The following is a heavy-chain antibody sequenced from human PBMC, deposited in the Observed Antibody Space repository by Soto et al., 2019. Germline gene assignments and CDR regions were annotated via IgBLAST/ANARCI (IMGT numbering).Heavy chain of an antibody. V-gene: IGHV4-39*01. CDR1: GGSISSSSNH. D-gene: IGHD3-22*01. CDR3: ASPGRGYRRHFYY. Sequence: PSETLSLTCTVSGGSISSSSNHWGWIRQPPGKGLEWIGNIYYSENTYYNPSLKSRVTISVDTSKNQFSLRLTSVTAADTAVYYCASPGRGYRRHFYYWGQGTLVTVSS. J-gene: IGHJ4*02. CDR2: IYYSENT.